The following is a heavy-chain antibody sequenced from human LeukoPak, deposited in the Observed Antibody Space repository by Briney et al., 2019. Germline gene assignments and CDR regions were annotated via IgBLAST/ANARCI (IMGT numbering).Heavy chain of an antibody. V-gene: IGHV3-48*01. CDR2: ISSSGYTL. CDR1: GFSFRDFG. Sequence: GGSLRLSCAASGFSFRDFGMNWVRQAPGKGLQWRSYISSSGYTLFYADSVKGRFTISRDNVNNSLYLQMNSLGVDDMGVYYCARGYGPSSYSHYYYYMDVWGKGTTVAVSS. D-gene: IGHD2-15*01. CDR3: ARGYGPSSYSHYYYYMDV. J-gene: IGHJ6*03.